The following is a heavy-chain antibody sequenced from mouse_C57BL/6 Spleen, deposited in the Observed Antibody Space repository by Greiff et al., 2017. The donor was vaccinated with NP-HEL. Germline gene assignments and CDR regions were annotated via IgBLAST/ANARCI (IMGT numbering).Heavy chain of an antibody. J-gene: IGHJ3*01. V-gene: IGHV1-52*01. CDR2: IDPSDSET. CDR3: ARDDYDRFAY. CDR1: GYTFTSYW. Sequence: VRPGSSVKLSCKASGYTFTSYWMHWVKQRPIQGLEWIGNIDPSDSETHYNQKFKDKATLTVDKSSSTAYMQLSSLTSEDSAVYYCARDDYDRFAYWGQGTLVTVSA. D-gene: IGHD2-4*01.